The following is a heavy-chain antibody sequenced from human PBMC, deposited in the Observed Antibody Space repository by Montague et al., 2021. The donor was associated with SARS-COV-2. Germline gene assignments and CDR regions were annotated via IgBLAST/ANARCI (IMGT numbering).Heavy chain of an antibody. V-gene: IGHV3-21*01. CDR3: AREVRGYHNWFDP. J-gene: IGHJ5*02. D-gene: IGHD2-2*01. CDR1: GFTFSSYS. CDR2: ISSSSSYI. Sequence: SLRLSCAASGFTFSSYSMNWVRQAPGKGLEWVSSISSSSSYIYYADSVKGRFTISRDNAKNSLCLQMNSLRAEDTAVYYCAREVRGYHNWFDPWGQGTLVTVSS.